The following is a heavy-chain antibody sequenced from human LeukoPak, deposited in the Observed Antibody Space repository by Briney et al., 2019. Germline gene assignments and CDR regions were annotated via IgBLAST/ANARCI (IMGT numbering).Heavy chain of an antibody. D-gene: IGHD3-22*01. Sequence: PGGSLRLSCAASGFTFSSYAMSWVRQAPGKGLEWVSVISGNGGRTYYADSVKGRFTISRDNSKNTLYLQMNSLRAEDTAVYYCAANYYDSSGYPQGFDPWGQGTLVTVSS. CDR1: GFTFSSYA. V-gene: IGHV3-23*01. J-gene: IGHJ5*02. CDR2: ISGNGGRT. CDR3: AANYYDSSGYPQGFDP.